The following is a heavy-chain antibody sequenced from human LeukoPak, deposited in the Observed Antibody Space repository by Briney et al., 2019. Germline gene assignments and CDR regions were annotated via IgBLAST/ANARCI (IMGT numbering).Heavy chain of an antibody. D-gene: IGHD5-12*01. J-gene: IGHJ4*02. CDR2: ISGTGDNT. V-gene: IGHV3-23*01. CDR1: GFTFSNYA. CDR3: ARGYSGDDDFFY. Sequence: GGSLRLSCAASGFTFSNYAMRWVRQAPGKGLEWVSYISGTGDNTQYADSVKGRFTISRDNSKNTVSLQINNLRAEDTDVYYCARGYSGDDDFFYWGQGTLVTVSS.